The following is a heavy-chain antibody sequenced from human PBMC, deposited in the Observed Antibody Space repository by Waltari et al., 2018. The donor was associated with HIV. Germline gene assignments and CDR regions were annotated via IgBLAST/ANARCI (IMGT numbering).Heavy chain of an antibody. D-gene: IGHD3-3*01. CDR2: IYSGGST. J-gene: IGHJ4*02. Sequence: EVQLVESGGGLIQPGGSLRLSCAASGITVSSTYMTWVRQAPGKGLEWGAVIYSGGSTYYADPGKGQFTISGDNSKTTLYLQMNSLRAEDTAVYYCARARTYYDFWSGNYSPDYFDYWGQGTLITVSS. V-gene: IGHV3-53*01. CDR1: GITVSSTY. CDR3: ARARTYYDFWSGNYSPDYFDY.